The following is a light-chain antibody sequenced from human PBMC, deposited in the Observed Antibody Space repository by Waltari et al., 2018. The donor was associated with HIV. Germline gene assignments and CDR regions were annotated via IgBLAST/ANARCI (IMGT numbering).Light chain of an antibody. CDR3: SSFAPTNKFYVL. J-gene: IGLJ2*01. V-gene: IGLV2-8*01. Sequence: QSTLTQPPSASGSPGQSVTISCTGTSSDIGGYTYVPWYQQPPGKAPKLIMTEVTKRPSCVPDRFSGPKSGNTASLTVSALQADDEALYYCSSFAPTNKFYVLFGGGTTLTVL. CDR2: EVT. CDR1: SSDIGGYTY.